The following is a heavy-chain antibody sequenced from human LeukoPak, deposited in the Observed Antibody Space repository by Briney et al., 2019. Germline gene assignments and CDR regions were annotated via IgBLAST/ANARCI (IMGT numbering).Heavy chain of an antibody. J-gene: IGHJ4*01. Sequence: SETLSLTCNVSGAFISSYYLSWIRQPAGKGLEWIWRIYTSGSTYYNPSLKSRVTMSVDTSKNQFSLQLSSVTAADTAAYYCAREQGSQQYGNSWSFDYWGHGTLVTVSS. CDR1: GAFISSYY. CDR2: IYTSGST. D-gene: IGHD6-13*01. CDR3: AREQGSQQYGNSWSFDY. V-gene: IGHV4-4*07.